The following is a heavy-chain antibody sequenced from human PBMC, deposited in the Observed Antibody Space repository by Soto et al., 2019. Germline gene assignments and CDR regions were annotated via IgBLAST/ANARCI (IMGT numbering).Heavy chain of an antibody. CDR1: AFTFSDHA. CDR2: ITGSGGST. V-gene: IGHV3-23*01. Sequence: EVQLLESGGDLVQPGGSPRLSCTASAFTFSDHAMSWVRQAPGQGLEWVSSITGSGGSTFYADSVQGRFTISRDNSKNTLYLRMNSLRVEDTALYYCAAYSNSEPGWFDPWGQGTLVTVSS. D-gene: IGHD6-6*01. CDR3: AAYSNSEPGWFDP. J-gene: IGHJ5*02.